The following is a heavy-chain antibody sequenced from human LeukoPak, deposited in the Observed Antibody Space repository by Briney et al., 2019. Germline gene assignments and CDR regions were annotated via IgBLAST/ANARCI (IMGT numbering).Heavy chain of an antibody. CDR3: AKVGGRGCSSTSCHDY. CDR1: GFTFSSYG. V-gene: IGHV3-30*18. Sequence: GRSLRLSCAASGFTFSSYGMHWVRQAPGKGLEWVAVISYDGSNKYYADSVKGRVTISRDNSKNTLYLQMNSLRAEDTAVYYCAKVGGRGCSSTSCHDYWGQGTLVTVSS. CDR2: ISYDGSNK. J-gene: IGHJ4*02. D-gene: IGHD2-2*01.